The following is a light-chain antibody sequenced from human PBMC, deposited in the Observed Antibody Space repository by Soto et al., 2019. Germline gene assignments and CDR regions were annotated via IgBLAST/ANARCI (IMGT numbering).Light chain of an antibody. CDR1: QRISSW. CDR3: QQYNSYSPIT. V-gene: IGKV1-5*01. CDR2: DAS. Sequence: DIQMTQSPSTLSASVGDRVTITCRASQRISSWLAWFQQKPGKAPNLLIYDASSLESGVPSRFSGSGSGTEFTLTISRLQPDDFATYYCQQYNSYSPITFGQGTRLEIK. J-gene: IGKJ5*01.